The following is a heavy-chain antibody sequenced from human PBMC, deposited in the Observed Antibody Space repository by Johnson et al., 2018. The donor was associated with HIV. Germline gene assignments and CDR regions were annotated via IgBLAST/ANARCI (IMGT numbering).Heavy chain of an antibody. D-gene: IGHD1-26*01. CDR3: ARDPGPQWELEATDAFDI. CDR1: GFTVSSNE. V-gene: IGHV3-38-3*01. CDR2: ISGGST. Sequence: EQLVESRGVLVQPGGSLRLSCAASGFTVSSNEMSWVRQAPGKGLEWVSSISGGSTYYADSVKGRFTISRDNAKNTLYLQMNSLRAEDTAVYYCARDPGPQWELEATDAFDIWGQGTMVTVSS. J-gene: IGHJ3*02.